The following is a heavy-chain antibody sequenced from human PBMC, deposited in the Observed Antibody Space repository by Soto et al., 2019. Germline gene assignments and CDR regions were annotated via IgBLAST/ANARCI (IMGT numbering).Heavy chain of an antibody. CDR2: INESGST. CDR1: GQSFSGHS. J-gene: IGHJ4*02. Sequence: QVQLQQWGAGLVKPSETLSLSCAVYGQSFSGHSWAWIRQPPGKGLGWIGEINESGSTYYNPSLKSRGTISTDTSKYLFSLKLSSVSAADTAAYFCARGSGIVALPGELEDVKYDYWGQGTLVNVSS. V-gene: IGHV4-34*01. CDR3: ARGSGIVALPGELEDVKYDY. D-gene: IGHD1-1*01.